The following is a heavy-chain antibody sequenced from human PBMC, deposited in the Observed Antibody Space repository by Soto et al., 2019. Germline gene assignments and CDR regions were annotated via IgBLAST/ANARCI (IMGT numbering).Heavy chain of an antibody. Sequence: SETLSLTCAVYGGSFSGYYWSWIRQPPGKGLEWIGEINHSGSTNYNPSLKSRVTISVDTSKNQFSLKLSSVTAADTAVYYCASSVDWWYFDYWGQGTLVTVSS. J-gene: IGHJ4*02. CDR1: GGSFSGYY. CDR3: ASSVDWWYFDY. D-gene: IGHD2-8*02. CDR2: INHSGST. V-gene: IGHV4-34*01.